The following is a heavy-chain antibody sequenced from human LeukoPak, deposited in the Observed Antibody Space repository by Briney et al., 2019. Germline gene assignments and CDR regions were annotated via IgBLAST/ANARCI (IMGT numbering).Heavy chain of an antibody. CDR1: GFTFSSYG. J-gene: IGHJ4*02. CDR2: IWYDGSNK. CDR3: ARDDRNDYLDY. Sequence: GRSLRLSCAASGFTFSSYGMHWVRQAPGKGLEWVAVIWYDGSNKYYADSVKGRFTISRDNSKNTLYLQMNSLRAEDTAVYYCARDDRNDYLDYWGQGTLVTASS. V-gene: IGHV3-33*01.